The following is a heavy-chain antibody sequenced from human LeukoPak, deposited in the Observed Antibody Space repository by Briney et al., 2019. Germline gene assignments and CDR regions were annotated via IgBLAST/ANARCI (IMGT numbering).Heavy chain of an antibody. Sequence: GGSLRLACAASGFTFSSYAMHWVRQAPGKGLEYVSGISFNGGSTYHANSVKGRFTISRDNSKNTLYLQMGSLRAEDMAVYYCARTDHLQALDIWGQGTMVTVSS. CDR2: ISFNGGST. CDR3: ARTDHLQALDI. V-gene: IGHV3-64*01. CDR1: GFTFSSYA. J-gene: IGHJ3*02.